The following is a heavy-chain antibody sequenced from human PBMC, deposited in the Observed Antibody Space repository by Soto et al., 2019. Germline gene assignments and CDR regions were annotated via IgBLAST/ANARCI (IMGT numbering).Heavy chain of an antibody. J-gene: IGHJ5*02. CDR1: GGSFSSYY. Sequence: SETLSLTCAVYGGSFSSYYWSWIRQPPGKGLEWIGYIYYSGSTNYNPSLKSRVTISVDTSKNQFSLKLSSVTAADTAVYYCAGGSGSPNWFDPWGQGTLVTVSS. CDR2: IYYSGST. V-gene: IGHV4-59*01. CDR3: AGGSGSPNWFDP. D-gene: IGHD1-26*01.